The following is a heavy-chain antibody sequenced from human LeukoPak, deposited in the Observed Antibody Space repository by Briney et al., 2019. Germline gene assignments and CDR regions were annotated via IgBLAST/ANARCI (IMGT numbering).Heavy chain of an antibody. CDR1: GFTFSSYG. V-gene: IGHV3-33*01. D-gene: IGHD2-15*01. CDR3: ARDDCSGGSCYPDY. J-gene: IGHJ4*02. CDR2: IWYDGSNK. Sequence: PGGSLRLSCAASGFTFSSYGMHWVRQAPGKGLEWVAVIWYDGSNKNYADSVKGRFTISRDNSKNTVYLQMNSLRAEDMAVYYCARDDCSGGSCYPDYWGRGTLVTVSS.